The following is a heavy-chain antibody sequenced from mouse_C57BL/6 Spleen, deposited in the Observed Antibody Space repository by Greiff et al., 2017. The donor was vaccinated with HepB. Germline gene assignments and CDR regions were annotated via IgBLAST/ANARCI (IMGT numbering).Heavy chain of an antibody. CDR3: AREEGAGNFDY. Sequence: DVKLVESGGGLVKPGGSLKLSCAASGFTFSSYAMSWVRQTPEKRLEWVATISDGGSYTYYPDNVKGRFTISRDNAKNNLYLQMSHLKSEDTAMYYCAREEGAGNFDYWGQGTTLTVSS. J-gene: IGHJ2*01. V-gene: IGHV5-4*01. D-gene: IGHD3-3*01. CDR2: ISDGGSYT. CDR1: GFTFSSYA.